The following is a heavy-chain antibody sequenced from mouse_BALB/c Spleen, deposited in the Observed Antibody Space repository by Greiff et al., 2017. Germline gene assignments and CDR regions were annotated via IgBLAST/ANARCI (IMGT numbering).Heavy chain of an antibody. J-gene: IGHJ2*01. V-gene: IGHV5-6-5*01. CDR1: GFTFSSYA. D-gene: IGHD2-4*01. CDR2: ISSGGST. CDR3: ARDDYDGFDY. Sequence: EVQGVESGGGLVKPGGSLKLSCAASGFTFSSYAMSWVRQTPEKRLEWVASISSGGSTYYPDSVKGRFTISRDNARNILYLQMSSLRSEDTAMYYCARDDYDGFDYWGQGTTLTVSS.